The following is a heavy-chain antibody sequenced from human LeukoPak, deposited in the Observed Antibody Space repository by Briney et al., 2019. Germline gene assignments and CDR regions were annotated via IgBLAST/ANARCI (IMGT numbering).Heavy chain of an antibody. D-gene: IGHD3-10*01. Sequence: SETLSLTCTVSGGSISSYYWSWIRQPPGKGLEWIGYIYYSGSTNYNPSLKSRVTISVDTSKNQFSLKLSSVTAADTAVYYCARVYYYGSGSYFTAFDIWGQGTMVTVSS. CDR1: GGSISSYY. J-gene: IGHJ3*02. CDR2: IYYSGST. CDR3: ARVYYYGSGSYFTAFDI. V-gene: IGHV4-59*01.